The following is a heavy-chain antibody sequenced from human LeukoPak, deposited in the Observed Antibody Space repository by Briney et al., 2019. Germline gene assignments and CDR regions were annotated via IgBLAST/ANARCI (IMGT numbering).Heavy chain of an antibody. CDR3: GSSSAGI. Sequence: GGSLRLSCAASGFIFRNYWLNWVRPAPGKGLVWVATIKEDGSEKYYVDFVKGRFTISRDNAKNSLYLQMNSLRAEDTAEYYCGSSSAGIWGQGILVTVSS. CDR1: GFIFRNYW. D-gene: IGHD1-14*01. V-gene: IGHV3-7*01. J-gene: IGHJ4*02. CDR2: IKEDGSEK.